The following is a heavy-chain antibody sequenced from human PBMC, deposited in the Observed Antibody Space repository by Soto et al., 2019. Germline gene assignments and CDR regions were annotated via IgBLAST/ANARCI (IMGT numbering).Heavy chain of an antibody. CDR3: ASDRSLGSNWYYYLES. V-gene: IGHV3-48*02. CDR2: ISSSSSNI. CDR1: GFTFSSRA. D-gene: IGHD1-20*01. J-gene: IGHJ4*02. Sequence: EVQLVESGGGLVQPGGSLRLSCTASGFTFSSRAMNWVRQFPGRGLEWFSYISSSSSNIDYADSVKGRFTVSRDNAKNSLYLQMNTLRDEDTDVYYCASDRSLGSNWYYYLESWGQGTLVTVS.